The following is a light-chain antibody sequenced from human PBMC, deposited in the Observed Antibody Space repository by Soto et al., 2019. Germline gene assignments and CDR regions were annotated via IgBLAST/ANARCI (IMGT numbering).Light chain of an antibody. Sequence: EIVLTQSPGTLSLSPGERATLSCRASQSVTSPFLAWYQQKPGQPPRLLIYSTSGRATGIPDRFSGSGSGTDFTLTISSLEPEDSAVYYCQKYGSSPRTFGQGTKV. J-gene: IGKJ1*01. CDR1: QSVTSPF. CDR2: STS. CDR3: QKYGSSPRT. V-gene: IGKV3-20*01.